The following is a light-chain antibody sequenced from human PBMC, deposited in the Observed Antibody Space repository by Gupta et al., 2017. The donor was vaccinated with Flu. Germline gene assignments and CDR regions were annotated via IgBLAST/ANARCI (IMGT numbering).Light chain of an antibody. CDR1: QNINKN. J-gene: IGKJ1*01. CDR3: QQSDNIATWT. V-gene: IGKV1-39*01. Sequence: DIQMTQSPSSLSASVGDRVTISCRASQNINKNLNWYQQKPGKAPKLLINAASTWHSGVPSRFSGSGYGTDLTLTIRSRQPEDFATYYCQQSDNIATWTFGQGTKVEI. CDR2: AAS.